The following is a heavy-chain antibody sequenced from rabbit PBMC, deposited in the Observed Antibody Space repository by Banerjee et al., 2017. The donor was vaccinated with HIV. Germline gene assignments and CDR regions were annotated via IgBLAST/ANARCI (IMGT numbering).Heavy chain of an antibody. CDR1: GFDFNTTYD. CDR2: IFTGSDTS. D-gene: IGHD6-1*01. V-gene: IGHV1S45*01. CDR3: GRSDIGYEWTKLNL. Sequence: QEQLVESGGGLVQPEGSLTLTCTASGFDFNTTYDMCWVRQAPGKGLEWIACIFTGSDTSYYAAWAQGRFTLSRTSSTAVTLQMTSLTAADTATYFCGRSDIGYEWTKLNLWGPGTLVTVS. J-gene: IGHJ4*01.